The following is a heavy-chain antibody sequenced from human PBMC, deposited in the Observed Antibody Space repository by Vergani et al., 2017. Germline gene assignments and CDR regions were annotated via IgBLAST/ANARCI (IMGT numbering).Heavy chain of an antibody. J-gene: IGHJ4*02. V-gene: IGHV3-23*01. CDR1: GFTFSSYV. D-gene: IGHD6-13*01. CDR2: IMGSGGST. CDR3: AKDRGAAAGRCYFDY. Sequence: EVQLLESGGGLVKPGGSLRLSCAASGFTFSSYVMSWVRQAPGKGLEWVSAIMGSGGSTYYADSVKGRFTISRDNSKNTLYLQMNSLRAEDTAVYYCAKDRGAAAGRCYFDYWGQGTLVTVSS.